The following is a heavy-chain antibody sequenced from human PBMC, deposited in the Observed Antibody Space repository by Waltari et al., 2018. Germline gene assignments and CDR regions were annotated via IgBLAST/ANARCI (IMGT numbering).Heavy chain of an antibody. CDR3: ARLAEAAMAYNWFDP. Sequence: QLQLQESGPGLVKPSETLSLTCTVSGGSISSSSYYWGWIRQPPGKGLEWIGSIYYSGSTYYNPSLKSRVTISGDTSKNQFSLKLSSVTAADTAVYYCARLAEAAMAYNWFDPWGQGTLVTVSS. CDR1: GGSISSSSYY. J-gene: IGHJ5*02. D-gene: IGHD5-18*01. V-gene: IGHV4-39*01. CDR2: IYYSGST.